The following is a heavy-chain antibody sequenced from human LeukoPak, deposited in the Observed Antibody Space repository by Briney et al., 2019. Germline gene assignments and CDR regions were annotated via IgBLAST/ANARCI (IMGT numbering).Heavy chain of an antibody. CDR3: ASHGVTMEEHFQH. J-gene: IGHJ1*01. CDR2: ISGSGGST. V-gene: IGHV3-23*01. Sequence: GGSLRLSCAASGFTFSSYAMSWVRQAPGKGLEWVSAISGSGGSTYSADSVKGRFSISRDNSKNTLYLQMNSLRAEDTAIYYCASHGVTMEEHFQHWGQGTLVTVSS. CDR1: GFTFSSYA. D-gene: IGHD3-10*01.